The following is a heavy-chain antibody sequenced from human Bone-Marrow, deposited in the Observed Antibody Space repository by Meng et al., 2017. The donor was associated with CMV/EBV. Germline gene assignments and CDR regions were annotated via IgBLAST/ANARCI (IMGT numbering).Heavy chain of an antibody. CDR1: GFTFSSYG. CDR3: ARGLIRSY. V-gene: IGHV3-7*01. Sequence: GESLKISCAASGFTFSSYGMHWVRQAPGKGLEWVANIKQDGSEKYYVDSVKGRFTISRDNAKNSLYLQMNSLRAEDTAVYYCARGLIRSYWGQGTLVTVSS. J-gene: IGHJ4*02. CDR2: IKQDGSEK.